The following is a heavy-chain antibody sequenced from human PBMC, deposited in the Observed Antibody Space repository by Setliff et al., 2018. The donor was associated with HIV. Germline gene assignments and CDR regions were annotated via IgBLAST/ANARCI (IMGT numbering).Heavy chain of an antibody. CDR1: GGSISSYY. CDR2: IYYSGST. D-gene: IGHD2-21*02. Sequence: PSETLPLTCTVSGGSISSYYWSWIRQPPGKGLEWIGYIYYSGSTNYNPSLKSRVTISVDTSKNQFSLRLTSVTAADTAVYYCARYLFCGGDCYSGFDYWGQGTLVTVSS. V-gene: IGHV4-59*01. CDR3: ARYLFCGGDCYSGFDY. J-gene: IGHJ4*02.